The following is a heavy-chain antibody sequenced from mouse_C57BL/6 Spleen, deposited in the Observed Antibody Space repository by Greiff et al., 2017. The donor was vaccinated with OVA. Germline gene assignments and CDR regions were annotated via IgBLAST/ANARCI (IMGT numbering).Heavy chain of an antibody. D-gene: IGHD1-1*01. V-gene: IGHV3-1*01. CDR2: ISYSGST. Sequence: EVQLQESGPGMVKPSQSLSLTCTVTGYSITSGYDWHWIRHFPGNKLEWMGYISYSGSTNYNPSIKSRISITHDTSKNHFFLKLNSVTTEDTATYYCARAPYYYGSSYWYFDVWGTGTTVTVSS. CDR3: ARAPYYYGSSYWYFDV. J-gene: IGHJ1*03. CDR1: GYSITSGYD.